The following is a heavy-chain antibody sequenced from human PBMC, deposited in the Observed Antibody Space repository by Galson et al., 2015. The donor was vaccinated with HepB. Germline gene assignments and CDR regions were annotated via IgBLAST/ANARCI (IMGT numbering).Heavy chain of an antibody. CDR2: TYYRSKWYN. Sequence: ISGDSVSSNSAAWNWIRQSPSRGLEWLGRTYYRSKWYNDYAVSVKSRITINPDTSKNQFSLQLNSVTPEDTAVYYCARTYYYGSGSYYLFDYWGQGTLVTVSS. V-gene: IGHV6-1*01. D-gene: IGHD3-10*01. CDR1: GDSVSSNSAA. CDR3: ARTYYYGSGSYYLFDY. J-gene: IGHJ4*02.